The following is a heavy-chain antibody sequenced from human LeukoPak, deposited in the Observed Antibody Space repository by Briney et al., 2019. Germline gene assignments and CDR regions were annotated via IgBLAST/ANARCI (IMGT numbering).Heavy chain of an antibody. CDR1: GFTVSSNY. CDR3: AKDDDWGRFNH. V-gene: IGHV3-53*01. Sequence: GGSLRLSCAASGFTVSSNYMNWVRQAPGKGLEWVSIIYSGGSTYYADSVRGRFTISRDNFKNTVSLQLNSLRAEDTAMYYCAKDDDWGRFNHWGQGTLVTVSS. D-gene: IGHD3-16*01. J-gene: IGHJ1*01. CDR2: IYSGGST.